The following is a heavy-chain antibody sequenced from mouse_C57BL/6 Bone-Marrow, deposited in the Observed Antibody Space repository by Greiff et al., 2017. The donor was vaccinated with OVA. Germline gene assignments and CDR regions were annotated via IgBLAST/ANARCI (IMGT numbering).Heavy chain of an antibody. D-gene: IGHD1-1*01. CDR1: GFTFSDAW. Sequence: EVKLVESGGGLVQPGGSMKLSCAASGFTFSDAWMDWVRQSPEKGLEWVAEIRNKANNHATYYAESVKGRFTISRDDSKSSVYLQMNSLRAEDTGINDCMGYGPTGNYFDYWGQGTTVTVSS. CDR3: MGYGPTGNYFDY. J-gene: IGHJ2*01. V-gene: IGHV6-6*01. CDR2: IRNKANNHAT.